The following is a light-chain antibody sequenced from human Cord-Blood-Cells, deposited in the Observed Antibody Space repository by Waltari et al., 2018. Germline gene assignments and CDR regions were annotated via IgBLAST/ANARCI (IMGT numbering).Light chain of an antibody. J-gene: IGLJ1*01. V-gene: IGLV1-44*01. Sequence: QSVLTQPPSASGTPGQRVTIPCSGSSSNIGSNTVTWYQQLPGTAPKLLIYSNNQRPSGVPDRFSGSKSGTSASLAISGLQSEDEADYYCAAWDDSLNGPYVFGTGTKVTVL. CDR1: SSNIGSNT. CDR2: SNN. CDR3: AAWDDSLNGPYV.